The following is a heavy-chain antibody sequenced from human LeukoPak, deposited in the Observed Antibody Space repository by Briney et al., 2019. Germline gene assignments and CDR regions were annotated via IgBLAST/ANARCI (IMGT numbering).Heavy chain of an antibody. V-gene: IGHV4-34*01. CDR1: GGSFSGYY. J-gene: IGHJ5*02. CDR3: AREFGQVVPAAIGWFDP. D-gene: IGHD2-2*01. CDR2: INHSGST. Sequence: SETLSLTCAVYGGSFSGYYWSWIRQPPGKGLEWIGEINHSGSTNYNPSLKSRVTISVDTSKNQFSLKLSSVTAADTAVYYCAREFGQVVPAAIGWFDPWGQGTLVTVSS.